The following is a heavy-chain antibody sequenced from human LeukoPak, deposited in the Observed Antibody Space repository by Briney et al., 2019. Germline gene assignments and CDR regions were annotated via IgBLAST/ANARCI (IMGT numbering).Heavy chain of an antibody. J-gene: IGHJ5*02. CDR2: IKQDGSEK. Sequence: GGTLRLSCAASGFTFSSYWMSWVRQAPGKGLEWVANIKQDGSEKYYVDSVKGRFTISRDNAKNSLNLQMKSMRAGDTAVYYCAREDGFWSGRDQSWFDPWGQGTLVTVSS. V-gene: IGHV3-7*01. CDR1: GFTFSSYW. D-gene: IGHD3-3*01. CDR3: AREDGFWSGRDQSWFDP.